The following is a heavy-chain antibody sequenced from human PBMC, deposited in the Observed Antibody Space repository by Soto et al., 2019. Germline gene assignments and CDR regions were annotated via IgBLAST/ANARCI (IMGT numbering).Heavy chain of an antibody. V-gene: IGHV1-2*04. CDR1: GDTFTDYY. CDR2: INPNSGVT. Sequence: QVQLVQSGAEVKKPGASVTVSCRSSGDTFTDYYMHWVRQAPGQGLEWMGWINPNSGVTKYAQKVQGWVAMTRDTSIRTVYMQLSRLRSDDTAVYYCARGSGGATATLDYYYFYMDVWGTGTTVTVSS. J-gene: IGHJ6*03. D-gene: IGHD5-12*01. CDR3: ARGSGGATATLDYYYFYMDV.